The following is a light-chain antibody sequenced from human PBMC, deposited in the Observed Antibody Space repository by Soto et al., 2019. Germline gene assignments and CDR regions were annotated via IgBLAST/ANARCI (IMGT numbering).Light chain of an antibody. CDR2: SNN. CDR3: AAWDDSLNVFYV. CDR1: SSNIGSNT. J-gene: IGLJ1*01. V-gene: IGLV1-44*01. Sequence: QSVLTQPPSASGTPGQRVTISCSGSSSNIGSNTVNWYQQLPGTAPKLLIYSNNQRPSGVPDRFSGSKSGTSASLAISWLHSEDEADYYCAAWDDSLNVFYVFGTGTKVT.